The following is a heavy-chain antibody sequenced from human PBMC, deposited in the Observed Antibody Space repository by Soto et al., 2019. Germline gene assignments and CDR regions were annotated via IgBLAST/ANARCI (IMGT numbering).Heavy chain of an antibody. CDR1: GFTFSSYW. J-gene: IGHJ6*02. Sequence: PGGSLRLSCAASGFTFSSYWMHWVRQAPGRGLVWVPRINSDGSSTSYADSVKGRFTISRDNAKNTLYLQMNSLRAEDTAVYYCAREVGTIFGVDYSQDYYYYGMDVWGQGTTVTVSS. CDR3: AREVGTIFGVDYSQDYYYYGMDV. CDR2: INSDGSST. V-gene: IGHV3-74*01. D-gene: IGHD3-3*01.